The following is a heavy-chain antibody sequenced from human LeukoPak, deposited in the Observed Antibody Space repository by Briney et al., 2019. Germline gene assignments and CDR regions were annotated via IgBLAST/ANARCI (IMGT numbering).Heavy chain of an antibody. J-gene: IGHJ6*02. D-gene: IGHD1-14*01. CDR3: ATPTGLGYYYGMDV. CDR1: GFTVSTIY. V-gene: IGHV3-66*01. Sequence: PGGSLRLSCAASGFTVSTIYLSWVRQAPGKGLEWVSNIYSGGSTNYADSVKGRFTISRDNSKNTLYLQMNSLRAEDTAVYYCATPTGLGYYYGMDVWGQGTTVTVSS. CDR2: IYSGGST.